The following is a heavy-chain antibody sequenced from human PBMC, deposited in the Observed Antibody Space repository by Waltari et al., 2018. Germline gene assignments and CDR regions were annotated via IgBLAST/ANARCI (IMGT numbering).Heavy chain of an antibody. J-gene: IGHJ3*02. CDR1: GGSISSGGYS. CDR2: IFHSGAT. Sequence: QLQLQESGSGLVKPSQTLSLTCAVSGGSISSGGYSWSWIRQPPGKGLEWIGYIFHSGATYYNPSLKSRVTISVDRYKNQFSLKLSSVTAADTAVYYCARVVTIFGVVIGAFDIWGQGTMVTVSS. V-gene: IGHV4-30-2*01. D-gene: IGHD3-3*01. CDR3: ARVVTIFGVVIGAFDI.